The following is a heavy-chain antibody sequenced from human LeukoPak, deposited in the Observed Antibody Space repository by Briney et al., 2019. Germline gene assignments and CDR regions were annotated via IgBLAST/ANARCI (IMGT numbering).Heavy chain of an antibody. D-gene: IGHD4-23*01. CDR3: AKGGGKVQDY. J-gene: IGHJ4*02. CDR2: IRSDGSST. V-gene: IGHV3-74*01. CDR1: GLTFSIYR. Sequence: PGGSLRLSCAAFGLTFSIYRMPSVRQAPGKGVVLVSRIRSDGSSTNYADSVKGRFTISRDNAKNTLYLQMNSLRAEDTAVYYCAKGGGKVQDYWGQGTLVTVSS.